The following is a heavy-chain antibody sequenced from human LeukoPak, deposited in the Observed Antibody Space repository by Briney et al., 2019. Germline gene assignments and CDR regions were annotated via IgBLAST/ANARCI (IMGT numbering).Heavy chain of an antibody. J-gene: IGHJ4*02. CDR1: GFTFSSYW. V-gene: IGHV3-7*01. Sequence: GGSLRLSCAASGFTFSSYWMSWVRQAPGKGLEWVANIKQDGSEKCYVDSVKGRFTISRDNAKNSLYLQMNSLSAEDTAVYYCARASSSGYRGADYWGQGTLVTVSS. D-gene: IGHD3-22*01. CDR2: IKQDGSEK. CDR3: ARASSSGYRGADY.